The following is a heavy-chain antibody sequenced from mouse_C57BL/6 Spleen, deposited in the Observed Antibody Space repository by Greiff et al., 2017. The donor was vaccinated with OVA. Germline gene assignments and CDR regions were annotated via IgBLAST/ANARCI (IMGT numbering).Heavy chain of an antibody. CDR3: ARAFYYYGGYYAMDY. CDR1: GYTFTSYW. V-gene: IGHV1-55*01. Sequence: QVQLQQPGAELVKPGASVKMSCKASGYTFTSYWITWVKQRPGQGLEWIGDIYPGSGSTNYNEKFKSKATLTVDTSSSTAYMQLSSLTSEDSAVYYCARAFYYYGGYYAMDYWGQGTSVTVSS. J-gene: IGHJ4*01. D-gene: IGHD1-1*01. CDR2: IYPGSGST.